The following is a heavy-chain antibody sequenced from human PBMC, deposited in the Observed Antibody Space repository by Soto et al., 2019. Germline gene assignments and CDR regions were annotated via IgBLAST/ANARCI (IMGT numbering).Heavy chain of an antibody. J-gene: IGHJ3*02. CDR2: IIPIFGTA. Sequence: GASVKVSCKASGGTFSSYAISWVRQAPGQGLEWMGGIIPIFGTANYAQKFQGRVTITTDESTSTAYMELSSLRSEDTAVYYCARDRDGWPPLDAFDIWGQGTMVTVSS. CDR3: ARDRDGWPPLDAFDI. V-gene: IGHV1-69*05. CDR1: GGTFSSYA. D-gene: IGHD6-19*01.